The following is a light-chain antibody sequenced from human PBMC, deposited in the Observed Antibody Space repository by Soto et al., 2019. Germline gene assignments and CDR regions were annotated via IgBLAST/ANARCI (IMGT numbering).Light chain of an antibody. Sequence: EVVLTQSPGTVSLSPGERATLSCRASQSVTSNYLAWYQQKPGQAPRLLIYASSSRATGIPDRFSGSGSGTDFTLRISSLEPEDFAVYYCHQYCNKITWTFGQGTKVEIK. J-gene: IGKJ1*01. CDR3: HQYCNKITWT. CDR2: ASS. V-gene: IGKV3-20*01. CDR1: QSVTSNY.